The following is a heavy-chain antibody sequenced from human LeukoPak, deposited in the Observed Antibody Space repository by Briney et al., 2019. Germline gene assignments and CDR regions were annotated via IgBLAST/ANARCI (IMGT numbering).Heavy chain of an antibody. CDR2: MNKDGSEK. J-gene: IGHJ4*02. CDR3: ARAVYYYYDSSGYYRNYFDY. D-gene: IGHD3-22*01. CDR1: GFIFSNYW. Sequence: GGSLRLSCAASGFIFSNYWMGWVRQAPGKRPEWVANMNKDGSEKYYADSVKGRFTISRDNARNSVYLQMNSLRVEDTAVYYCARAVYYYYDSSGYYRNYFDYWGQGTLVTVSS. V-gene: IGHV3-7*01.